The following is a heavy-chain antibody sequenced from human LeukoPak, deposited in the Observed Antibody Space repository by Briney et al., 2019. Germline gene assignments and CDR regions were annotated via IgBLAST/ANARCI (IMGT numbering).Heavy chain of an antibody. J-gene: IGHJ6*02. CDR1: GGTFSSYA. V-gene: IGHV1-69*04. CDR2: IIPIFGIA. CDR3: AREGFTIFGAVIDYYYGMDV. D-gene: IGHD3-3*01. Sequence: GASVKVSCKASGGTFSSYAISWVRQAPGQGLEWMGRIIPIFGIANYAQKFQGRVTITADKSTSTAYMELSSLRSEDTAVYYCAREGFTIFGAVIDYYYGMDVWGQGTTVTVSS.